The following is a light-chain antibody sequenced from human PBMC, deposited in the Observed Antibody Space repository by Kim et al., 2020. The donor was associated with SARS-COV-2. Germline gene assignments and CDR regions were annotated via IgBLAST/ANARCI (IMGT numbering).Light chain of an antibody. CDR2: QDS. J-gene: IGLJ3*02. Sequence: VSQGKTASITCSGDKLGDKYACWYQQKPGQSPVLVIYQDSKRPSGIPERFSGSNSGNTATLTISGTQAMDEADYYCQAWDSSTAVFGGGTQLTVL. CDR1: KLGDKY. V-gene: IGLV3-1*01. CDR3: QAWDSSTAV.